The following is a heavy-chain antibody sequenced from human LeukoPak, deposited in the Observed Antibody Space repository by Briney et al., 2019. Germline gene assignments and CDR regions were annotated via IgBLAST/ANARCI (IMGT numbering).Heavy chain of an antibody. V-gene: IGHV3-23*01. CDR1: GFPFSSYA. Sequence: GSLRLSCAASGFPFSSYAMSWVRQAPGKGLEWVSAISGSGGSTYYADSVKGRFTISRDNSKNTLYLQMNSLRAEDTAVYYCAKDWGVMVRGVITYWGQGTLVTVSS. CDR3: AKDWGVMVRGVITY. CDR2: ISGSGGST. J-gene: IGHJ4*02. D-gene: IGHD3-10*01.